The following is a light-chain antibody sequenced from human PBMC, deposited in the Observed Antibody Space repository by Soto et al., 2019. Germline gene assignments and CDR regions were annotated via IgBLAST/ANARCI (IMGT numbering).Light chain of an antibody. CDR3: HQYNNWPPWT. V-gene: IGKV3-15*01. Sequence: EIVMTQSPATLSVSPGERVTLSCMASQSVSRNLAWYQYIPGQAPRLLIYAASTRATGIPARFSGSGSGTEFTLYISSLQSEDYAVYYCHQYNNWPPWTFGQGTKVEIK. CDR1: QSVSRN. CDR2: AAS. J-gene: IGKJ1*01.